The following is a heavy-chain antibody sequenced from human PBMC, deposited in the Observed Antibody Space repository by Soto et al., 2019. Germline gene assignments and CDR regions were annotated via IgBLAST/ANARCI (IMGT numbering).Heavy chain of an antibody. Sequence: PGGSLRLSCAASGFTFSSYSMNWVRQAPGKGLEWVSSISSSSYIYYADSVKGRFTISRDNAKNSLYLQMNSLRAEDTAVYYCARDNRTYYDSSGPANYWGQGTLVTVSS. CDR2: ISSSSYI. J-gene: IGHJ4*02. V-gene: IGHV3-21*01. D-gene: IGHD3-22*01. CDR3: ARDNRTYYDSSGPANY. CDR1: GFTFSSYS.